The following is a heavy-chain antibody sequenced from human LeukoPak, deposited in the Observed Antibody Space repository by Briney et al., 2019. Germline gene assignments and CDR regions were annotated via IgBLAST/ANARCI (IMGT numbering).Heavy chain of an antibody. V-gene: IGHV1-2*02. J-gene: IGHJ4*02. CDR1: GYTFTGYY. CDR2: INPNSGGT. CDR3: ARERGDSGSYYVIDY. D-gene: IGHD1-26*01. Sequence: ASVKVSCKASGYTFTGYYMYWVRQAPGQGLEWMGWINPNSGGTNYAQKFQGRVTMTRDTSISTAYMELSRLRSDDTAVYYCARERGDSGSYYVIDYWGQGTLVTVSS.